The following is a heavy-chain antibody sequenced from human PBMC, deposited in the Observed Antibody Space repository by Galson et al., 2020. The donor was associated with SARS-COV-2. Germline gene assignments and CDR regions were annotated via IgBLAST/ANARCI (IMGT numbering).Heavy chain of an antibody. D-gene: IGHD3-9*01. Sequence: SCAASGFTFSSYGMHWVRQAPGKGLEWVAVIWYDGSNKYYADSVKGRFTISRDNSKNTLYLQMNSLRAEDTAVYYCARDYDILTGYYLDYWGQGTLVTVSS. V-gene: IGHV3-33*01. J-gene: IGHJ4*02. CDR3: ARDYDILTGYYLDY. CDR1: GFTFSSYG. CDR2: IWYDGSNK.